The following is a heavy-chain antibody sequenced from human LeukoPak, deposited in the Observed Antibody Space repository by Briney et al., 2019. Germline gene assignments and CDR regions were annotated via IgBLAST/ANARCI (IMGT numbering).Heavy chain of an antibody. CDR3: ARDWYNSLNYFDY. D-gene: IGHD1-1*01. CDR2: INDNGSTR. CDR1: GFTFSNYA. V-gene: IGHV3-23*01. J-gene: IGHJ4*02. Sequence: GGSLRLSCGASGFTFSNYAMSWVRQAPGKGLEWVSGINDNGSTRFYAASVKGRFTSSRDNPKNTLYLQMNGLRVEDTAVYYCARDWYNSLNYFDYWGQGSLVTVSS.